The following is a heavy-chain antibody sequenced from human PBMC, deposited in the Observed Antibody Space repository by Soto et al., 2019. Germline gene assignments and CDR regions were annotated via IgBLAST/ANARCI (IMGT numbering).Heavy chain of an antibody. D-gene: IGHD2-21*01. CDR1: DFTFSNYL. Sequence: EVQLVESGGGLVQPGGSLRLSCAASDFTFSNYLMSWVRQAPGKGLEWVANIRQDEGEKYYVDSVKGRFTISRDNARNSLYLQMNSLRAEDTAVYYCASLVVVETHNWFDPWGQGTLVTVSS. V-gene: IGHV3-7*01. CDR2: IRQDEGEK. J-gene: IGHJ5*02. CDR3: ASLVVVETHNWFDP.